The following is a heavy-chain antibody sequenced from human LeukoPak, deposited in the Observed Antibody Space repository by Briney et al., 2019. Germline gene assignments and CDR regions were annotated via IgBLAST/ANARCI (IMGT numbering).Heavy chain of an antibody. CDR3: ARDPRKSNGYQTFDS. CDR2: IYYSGTT. CDR1: GVSMGRYY. Sequence: SETLSLTCKVSGVSMGRYYWSWIRQSPGRGLEWLGYIYYSGTTNYNPSLKGRVTMSLDTSKNYVSLNLTSMTAADTAVYFCARDPRKSNGYQTFDSWGHGILVVVSS. V-gene: IGHV4-59*01. D-gene: IGHD3-22*01. J-gene: IGHJ4*01.